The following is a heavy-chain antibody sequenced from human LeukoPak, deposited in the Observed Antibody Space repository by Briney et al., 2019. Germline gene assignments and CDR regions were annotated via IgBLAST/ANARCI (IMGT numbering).Heavy chain of an antibody. CDR3: ARGRTSIYGSGSYYSP. D-gene: IGHD3-10*01. V-gene: IGHV4-4*07. CDR2: IYTSGST. Sequence: PSETLSLTCTVSGGSISSYYWSWIRQPAGKGLEWIGRIYTSGSTNYNPSLKSRVTMSVDTSKNQFSLKLSSVTAADTAVYYCARGRTSIYGSGSYYSPWGQGTLVTVSS. CDR1: GGSISSYY. J-gene: IGHJ5*02.